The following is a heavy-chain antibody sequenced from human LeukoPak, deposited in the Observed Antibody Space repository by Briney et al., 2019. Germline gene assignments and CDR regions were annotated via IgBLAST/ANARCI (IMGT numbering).Heavy chain of an antibody. J-gene: IGHJ4*02. CDR3: ARLSGIAAAASYFDY. Sequence: GGSLRLSCAASGFTFSSYWMSWVRQAPGKGLEWVANIKQDGSEKYYVDSVKGRFTISRDNAKNSLYLQMNSLRAEDTAVYYCARLSGIAAAASYFDYWGQGTLVTVSS. CDR1: GFTFSSYW. V-gene: IGHV3-7*01. D-gene: IGHD6-13*01. CDR2: IKQDGSEK.